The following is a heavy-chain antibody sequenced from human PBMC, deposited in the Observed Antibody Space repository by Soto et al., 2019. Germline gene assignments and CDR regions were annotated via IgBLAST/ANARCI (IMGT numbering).Heavy chain of an antibody. CDR1: GFTFSSYG. CDR3: AKDFYSYGYADYYYYGMDV. V-gene: IGHV3-30*18. D-gene: IGHD5-18*01. Sequence: GGSLRLSCAASGFTFSSYGMHWVRQAPGKGLEWVAVISYDGSNKYYADSVKGRFTISRDNSKNTLYLQMNSLRAKDTAVYYCAKDFYSYGYADYYYYGMDVWGQGTTVTVSS. J-gene: IGHJ6*02. CDR2: ISYDGSNK.